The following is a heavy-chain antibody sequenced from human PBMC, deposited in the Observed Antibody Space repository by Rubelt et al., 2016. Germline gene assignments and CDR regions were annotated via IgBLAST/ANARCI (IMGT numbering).Heavy chain of an antibody. D-gene: IGHD2-21*02. V-gene: IGHV1-18*01. CDR1: GYIFTSYV. CDR2: ISGNNGTT. Sequence: QVQLVQSGAEVKKPGASVKVSCKASGYIFTSYVIGWVRQAPGQGLEWMGWISGNNGTTNYAQKLQGRVTMTTEPSTSTAYMELRSLRSDETAVYYCARDGVVVVTAIDYWGQGTLVTVSS. J-gene: IGHJ4*02. CDR3: ARDGVVVVTAIDY.